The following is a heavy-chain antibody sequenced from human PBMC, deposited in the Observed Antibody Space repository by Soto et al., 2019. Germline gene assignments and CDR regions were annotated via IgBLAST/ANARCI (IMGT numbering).Heavy chain of an antibody. J-gene: IGHJ5*02. CDR3: ARDKAPPYNYYDSSGYYYVPWFDP. Sequence: SSVKVSCKASGCTISSYLISWLRHAPGQGLEWMGGIIPIFGTANYAQKFQGRVTITADESTSTAYMELSSLRSEDTAVYYCARDKAPPYNYYDSSGYYYVPWFDPWGQGTLVTVSS. CDR2: IIPIFGTA. CDR1: GCTISSYL. D-gene: IGHD3-22*01. V-gene: IGHV1-69*01.